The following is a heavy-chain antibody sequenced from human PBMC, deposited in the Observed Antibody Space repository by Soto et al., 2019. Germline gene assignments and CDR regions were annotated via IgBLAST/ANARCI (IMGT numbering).Heavy chain of an antibody. Sequence: PGGSLRLSCAASGVIFSRYWMSWVRQAPGKGLEWVANIKQDGSDKYYVDSVKGRFTISRDNAKNSLYLQLNSLRAADTAVYYCAFPARAPHYWGQGTLVTVSS. CDR1: GVIFSRYW. J-gene: IGHJ4*02. CDR2: IKQDGSDK. V-gene: IGHV3-7*01. D-gene: IGHD3-10*01. CDR3: AFPARAPHY.